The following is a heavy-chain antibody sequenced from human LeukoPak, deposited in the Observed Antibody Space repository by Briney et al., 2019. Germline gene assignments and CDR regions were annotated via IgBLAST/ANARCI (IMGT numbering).Heavy chain of an antibody. J-gene: IGHJ6*02. V-gene: IGHV3-30-3*01. Sequence: GGSLRLSCAASGLTFSSYAMHWVRQAPGKGLEWVAVISYDGSNKYYADSVKGRFTISRDNSKNTLYLQMNSLRAEDTAVYYCARVACSGGSCYLGDYYYGMDVWGQGTTVTVSS. D-gene: IGHD2-15*01. CDR3: ARVACSGGSCYLGDYYYGMDV. CDR2: ISYDGSNK. CDR1: GLTFSSYA.